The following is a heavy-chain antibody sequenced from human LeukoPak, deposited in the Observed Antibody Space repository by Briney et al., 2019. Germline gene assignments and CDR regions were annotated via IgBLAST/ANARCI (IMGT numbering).Heavy chain of an antibody. Sequence: GGSLRLSCAASGFAFSSSAMSWVRQAPGKGLEWVSTISGSGDRTYYADSVKGRFTISRDNSKNTLFLHMNSLRAEDTAVYSCAKGYYGSGSYGWFDYWGQGTLVTVSS. CDR3: AKGYYGSGSYGWFDY. CDR2: ISGSGDRT. CDR1: GFAFSSSA. V-gene: IGHV3-23*01. D-gene: IGHD3-10*01. J-gene: IGHJ4*02.